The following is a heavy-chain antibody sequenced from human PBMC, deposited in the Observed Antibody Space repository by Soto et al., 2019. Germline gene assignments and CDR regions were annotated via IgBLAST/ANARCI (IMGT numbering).Heavy chain of an antibody. V-gene: IGHV4-4*07. CDR3: ARDGSDSYGLDV. Sequence: SETLSLTCTGSGGSISSYYWSWIRQSAGKGLEWIGRIYNGGNTQYNPSLKSRVTMSADTSKNQFSLRLNSVTAADTAVYYCARDGSDSYGLDVWGQGTTVTVSS. CDR1: GGSISSYY. CDR2: IYNGGNT. J-gene: IGHJ6*02. D-gene: IGHD3-10*01.